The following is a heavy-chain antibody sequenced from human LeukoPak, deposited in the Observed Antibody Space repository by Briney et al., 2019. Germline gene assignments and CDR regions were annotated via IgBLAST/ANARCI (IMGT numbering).Heavy chain of an antibody. D-gene: IGHD6-13*01. CDR1: GDSVSSGKYY. CDR2: MSNSGHT. V-gene: IGHV4-61*01. Sequence: SETLSLTCTVSGDSVSSGKYYWSWIRQPPGKGLEWIGFMSNSGHTDSTPSLKSRVTISLDTSKNQFSPKLNSVTAADTAVYYCARVSAAGTGPDSWGQGTLVTVSS. CDR3: ARVSAAGTGPDS. J-gene: IGHJ4*02.